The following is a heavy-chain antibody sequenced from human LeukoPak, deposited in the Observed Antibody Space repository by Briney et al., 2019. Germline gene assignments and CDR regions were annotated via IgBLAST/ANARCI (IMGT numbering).Heavy chain of an antibody. CDR3: GRDFSNTSGFKVVVDY. Sequence: ASVKVSSKASGFTFTHYGITWVRQAPGQGLEWMGWISAYNGDTKYAQNVQGRVTMSTDASTSTAYMELRSLRPDDTAVYYCGRDFSNTSGFKVVVDYWGQGTLVTVSS. D-gene: IGHD3-22*01. J-gene: IGHJ4*02. CDR1: GFTFTHYG. V-gene: IGHV1-18*01. CDR2: ISAYNGDT.